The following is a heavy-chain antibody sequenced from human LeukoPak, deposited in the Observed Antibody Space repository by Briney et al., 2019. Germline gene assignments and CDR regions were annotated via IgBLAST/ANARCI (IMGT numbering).Heavy chain of an antibody. CDR3: AREDGYCSGGNCYSYFDS. CDR1: GFTVSSNY. Sequence: GGSLRLSCAASGFTVSSNYMSWVRQAPGKGLEWVSVIYSGGSTYYVDSVKGRFTISRDNSKNTLYLQMNSLRAEDTAVYFCAREDGYCSGGNCYSYFDSWGQGTLVTVSS. D-gene: IGHD2-15*01. CDR2: IYSGGST. V-gene: IGHV3-53*01. J-gene: IGHJ4*02.